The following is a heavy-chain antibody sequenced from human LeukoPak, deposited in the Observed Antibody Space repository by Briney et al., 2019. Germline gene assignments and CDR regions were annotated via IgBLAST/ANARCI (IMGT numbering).Heavy chain of an antibody. J-gene: IGHJ4*02. CDR2: IIPILGIA. D-gene: IGHD3-16*01. V-gene: IGHV1-69*02. CDR3: ASLGRLIDY. Sequence: SVKVSCKACGCTFSSYTIRWVREAPGQGLEWMGRIIPILGIANYAQKFHGRVTITADKSTSTAYMELSTLRSEDASVYYCASLGRLIDYWGQGTLVTVSS. CDR1: GCTFSSYT.